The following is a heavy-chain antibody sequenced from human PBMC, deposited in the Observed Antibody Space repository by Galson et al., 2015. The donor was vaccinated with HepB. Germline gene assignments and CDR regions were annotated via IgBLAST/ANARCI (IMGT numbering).Heavy chain of an antibody. J-gene: IGHJ2*01. CDR3: ARSGDYGGNSGENWYFDF. D-gene: IGHD4-23*01. Sequence: SLRLSCAASGFTFDDYGMSWVRQAPGKGLEWVSGINWNGGSTGYADSVKGRFTISRDKAKNSLYLQMNSLGAEDTALYYCARSGDYGGNSGENWYFDFWGRGTLVTVSS. CDR1: GFTFDDYG. CDR2: INWNGGST. V-gene: IGHV3-20*04.